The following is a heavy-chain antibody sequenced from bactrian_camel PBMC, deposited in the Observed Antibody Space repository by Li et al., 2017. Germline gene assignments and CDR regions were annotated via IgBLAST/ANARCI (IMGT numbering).Heavy chain of an antibody. CDR1: GYTYNRNC. CDR3: AARPVNTRACVAGGRYEFGY. CDR2: IATGSGNT. Sequence: HVQLVESGGGSVQAGGSLRLSCAASGYTYNRNCMACFRQAPGKEREGVARIATGSGNTYYADSVKGRFTISKDNAKNTLYLQMDNLQPEDTAVYYCAARPVNTRACVAGGRYEFGYWGQGTQVTVS. D-gene: IGHD1*01. J-gene: IGHJ4*01. V-gene: IGHV3S1*01.